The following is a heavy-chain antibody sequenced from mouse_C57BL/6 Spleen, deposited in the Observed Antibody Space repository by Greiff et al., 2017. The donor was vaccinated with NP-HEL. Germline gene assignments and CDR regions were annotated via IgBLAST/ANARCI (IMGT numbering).Heavy chain of an antibody. CDR1: GFTFSSYA. V-gene: IGHV5-4*01. CDR2: ISDGGSYT. Sequence: EVQVVESGGGLVKPGGSLKLSCAASGFTFSSYAMSWVRQTPEKRLEWVATISDGGSYTYYPDNVKGRFTISRDNAKNNLYLQMSHLKSEDTAMYYCARASYYSNPYYFDYWGQGTTLTVSS. D-gene: IGHD2-5*01. CDR3: ARASYYSNPYYFDY. J-gene: IGHJ2*01.